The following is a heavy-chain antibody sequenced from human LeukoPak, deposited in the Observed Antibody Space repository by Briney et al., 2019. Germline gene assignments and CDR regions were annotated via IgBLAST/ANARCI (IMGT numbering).Heavy chain of an antibody. CDR2: IYYSGST. CDR3: ARQNPYGSGSYNSYYYYGMDV. CDR1: GGSISSSSYY. V-gene: IGHV4-39*01. D-gene: IGHD3-10*01. J-gene: IGHJ6*02. Sequence: SETLSLTCTVSGGSISSSSYYWGWIRQPPGKGLEWIGSIYYSGSTYYNPSLKSRVTISVDTSKNQFSLKLSSVTAADTAVYYCARQNPYGSGSYNSYYYYGMDVWGQGTMVTVSS.